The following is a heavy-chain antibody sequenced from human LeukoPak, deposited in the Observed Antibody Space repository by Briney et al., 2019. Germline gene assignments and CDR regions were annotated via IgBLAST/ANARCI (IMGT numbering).Heavy chain of an antibody. Sequence: SETLSLPCAVTGGSFSRYYWSWIRHPPGQGLERIGEINHSGSTNYNPSLTSRVTISVDTSKNQFSLKLNSVTAADTAIYYCARGNMWDYRRYYYYMDVWGKGTTVTVSS. V-gene: IGHV4-34*01. CDR3: ARGNMWDYRRYYYYMDV. CDR1: GGSFSRYY. CDR2: INHSGST. D-gene: IGHD4-11*01. J-gene: IGHJ6*03.